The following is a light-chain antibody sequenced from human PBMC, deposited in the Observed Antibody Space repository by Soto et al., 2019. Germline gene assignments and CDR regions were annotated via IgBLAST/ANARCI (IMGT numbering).Light chain of an antibody. V-gene: IGKV2-28*01. CDR2: LGS. CDR1: QSLLHSNGYNY. Sequence: IVMTQSPLSLPVTPGEPASISCRSSQSLLHSNGYNYLDWYLQKPGQSPQLLIYLGSSRASGVPDKFSGSGSGTDFTLEISRVEAEDVGVYYCMQALQTPRTFGQGTKVEIK. CDR3: MQALQTPRT. J-gene: IGKJ1*01.